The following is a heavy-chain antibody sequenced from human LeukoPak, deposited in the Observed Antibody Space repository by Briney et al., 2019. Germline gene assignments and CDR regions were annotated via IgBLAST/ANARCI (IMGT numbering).Heavy chain of an antibody. CDR1: GGTFSSYA. CDR3: ATSLGYCSGGSCNDY. D-gene: IGHD2-15*01. Sequence: GASVKVSCKASGGTFSSYAISWVRQAPGQGLEWMGGIIPIFGTANYAQKFQGRVTITADKSTSTAYMELSSLRSEGTAVYYCATSLGYCSGGSCNDYWGQGTLVTVSS. J-gene: IGHJ4*02. V-gene: IGHV1-69*06. CDR2: IIPIFGTA.